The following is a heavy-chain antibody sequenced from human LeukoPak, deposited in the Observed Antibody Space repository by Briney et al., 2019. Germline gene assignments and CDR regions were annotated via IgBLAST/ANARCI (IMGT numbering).Heavy chain of an antibody. CDR2: ISGSGSST. CDR3: AKSWNYYDSSGDDALDI. D-gene: IGHD3-22*01. Sequence: PGGSLRLSCTASGFTFSSYAMSWVRQAPGKGLEWVSAISGSGSSTYYADSVKGRFTVSRDNSKSTLYLQVNSLRVEDTAVYYCAKSWNYYDSSGDDALDIWGQGTMVTVSS. CDR1: GFTFSSYA. J-gene: IGHJ3*02. V-gene: IGHV3-23*01.